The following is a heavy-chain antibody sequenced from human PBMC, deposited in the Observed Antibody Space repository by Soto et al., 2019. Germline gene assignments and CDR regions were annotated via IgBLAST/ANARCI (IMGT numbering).Heavy chain of an antibody. D-gene: IGHD6-13*01. CDR2: ISYDGSNK. CDR3: AKFMGSSSEYYYYGMDV. V-gene: IGHV3-30*18. J-gene: IGHJ6*02. Sequence: QVQLVESGGGVVQPGRSLRLSCAASGFTFSSYGMHWVRQAPGKGLEWVAVISYDGSNKYYADSVKGRFTISRDNSKNTLYLQMNSLRAEDTAVYYCAKFMGSSSEYYYYGMDVWGQGTTVTVS. CDR1: GFTFSSYG.